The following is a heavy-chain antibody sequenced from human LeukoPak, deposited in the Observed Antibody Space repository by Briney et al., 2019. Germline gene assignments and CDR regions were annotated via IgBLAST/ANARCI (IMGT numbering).Heavy chain of an antibody. D-gene: IGHD6-19*01. CDR1: GGAINSYY. J-gene: IGHJ4*02. V-gene: IGHV4-59*08. Sequence: PSETLSLTCTVSGGAINSYYWSWIRQPPGKGLEWIWYISYSGSTNYNPSLRSRVTMSVDTSKNQFSLKLTSVTAADTAVYYCARGWFYFDYWGQGTLDTVSS. CDR3: ARGWFYFDY. CDR2: ISYSGST.